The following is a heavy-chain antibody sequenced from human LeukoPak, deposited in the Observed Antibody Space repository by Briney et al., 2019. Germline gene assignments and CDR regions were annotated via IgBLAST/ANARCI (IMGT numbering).Heavy chain of an antibody. Sequence: SETLSLTCTVSGGSISSYYWSWIRQPPGKGLEWIGYIYYSGSTNYNPSLKSRVTISVDTSKNRFSLKLSSVTAADTAVYYCARHTLSRIAAADYDAFDIWGQGTMVTVSS. CDR2: IYYSGST. J-gene: IGHJ3*02. D-gene: IGHD6-13*01. V-gene: IGHV4-59*08. CDR3: ARHTLSRIAAADYDAFDI. CDR1: GGSISSYY.